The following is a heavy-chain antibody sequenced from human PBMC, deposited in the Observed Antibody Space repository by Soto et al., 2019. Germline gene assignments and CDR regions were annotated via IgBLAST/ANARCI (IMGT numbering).Heavy chain of an antibody. D-gene: IGHD4-17*01. Sequence: QGQLQESGPGLVKPSETLSLTCTVAGGSISSYYWSWLRQPPGKGLEWIGYIYYSGSTNYNHSRKSRVTISVDTSKNQFSLKLSSVTAADTAVYYCASRYGGTLDYWGQGTLVTVSS. V-gene: IGHV4-59*08. J-gene: IGHJ4*02. CDR2: IYYSGST. CDR1: GGSISSYY. CDR3: ASRYGGTLDY.